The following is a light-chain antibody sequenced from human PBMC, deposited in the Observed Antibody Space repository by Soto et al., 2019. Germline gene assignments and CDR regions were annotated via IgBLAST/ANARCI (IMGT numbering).Light chain of an antibody. J-gene: IGKJ1*01. CDR1: QGLSTC. CDR3: AQYYTYPRT. Sequence: DIQMTQSPSFLSASVGDRVTITCRARQGLSTCLAWFQQKPDKAPKSLIYAASSLLSGVPSRFSGSGSGKDFTLTINSLQTEDFATYYCAQYYTYPRTFGQGTKVEI. V-gene: IGKV1D-16*02. CDR2: AAS.